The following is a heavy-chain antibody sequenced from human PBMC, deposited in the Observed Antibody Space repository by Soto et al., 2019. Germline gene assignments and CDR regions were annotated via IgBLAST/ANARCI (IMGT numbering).Heavy chain of an antibody. D-gene: IGHD3-16*01. V-gene: IGHV3-23*01. J-gene: IGHJ4*02. CDR3: AKAYPLTPLDMITFGMGDY. Sequence: GGSLRLSCAASGFTFSSYAMSWVRQAPGKGLEWVSAISGSGGSTYYADSVKGRFTISRDNSKNTLYLQMNSLRAEDTAVYYCAKAYPLTPLDMITFGMGDYWGQGTLVTVSS. CDR2: ISGSGGST. CDR1: GFTFSSYA.